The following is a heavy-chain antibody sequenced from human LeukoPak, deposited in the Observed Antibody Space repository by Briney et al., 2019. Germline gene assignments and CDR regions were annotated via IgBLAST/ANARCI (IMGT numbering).Heavy chain of an antibody. Sequence: PGGSLRLSCAASGFTFSSYEMNWVRQAPGKGLEWVSYISSSGSTIYYADSVKGRLTISRDNAKNSLYLQMNSLRAEDTAVYYCARVLWYYDSSGYFAPYYFDYWGQGTLVTVSS. CDR3: ARVLWYYDSSGYFAPYYFDY. V-gene: IGHV3-48*03. J-gene: IGHJ4*02. D-gene: IGHD3-22*01. CDR1: GFTFSSYE. CDR2: ISSSGSTI.